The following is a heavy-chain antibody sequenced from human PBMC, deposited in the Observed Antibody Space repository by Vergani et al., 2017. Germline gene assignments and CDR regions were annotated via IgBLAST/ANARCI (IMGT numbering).Heavy chain of an antibody. Sequence: QVRLEESGPGLVKPSETLSLTCSVSGYSIGSGFYWAWIRQSPGEGLQWLTSIHNRGKTYHNPSLKSRVSVSLDTSKNRFSLNLTSVTATDTAVYYCARMGGYDEGDAFRIGYFDSWGPGILVTVSS. CDR1: GYSIGSGFY. CDR2: IHNRGKT. J-gene: IGHJ4*02. CDR3: ARMGGYDEGDAFRIGYFDS. V-gene: IGHV4-38-2*01. D-gene: IGHD3-22*01.